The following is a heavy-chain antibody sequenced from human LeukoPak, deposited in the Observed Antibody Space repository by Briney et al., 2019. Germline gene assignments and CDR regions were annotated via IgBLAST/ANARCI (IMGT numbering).Heavy chain of an antibody. Sequence: WRSLRLSCAASGFTFSSYAMHWVRQAPGKGLEWVAVISYDGSNKYYADSVKGRFTISRDNSKNTQYLQMNSLRAEDTGVYYCARIPYSYGYFDYWGQGTLVTVSS. CDR1: GFTFSSYA. CDR3: ARIPYSYGYFDY. J-gene: IGHJ4*02. D-gene: IGHD5-18*01. V-gene: IGHV3-30-3*01. CDR2: ISYDGSNK.